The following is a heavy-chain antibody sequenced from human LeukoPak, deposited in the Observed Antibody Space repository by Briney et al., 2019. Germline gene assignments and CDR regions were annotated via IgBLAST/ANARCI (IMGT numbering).Heavy chain of an antibody. V-gene: IGHV3-74*03. J-gene: IGHJ4*02. CDR1: GFTFSRYW. Sequence: GGSLRLSCAASGFTFSRYWMHWVRQAPGKGLMWVSRISPDGSTTLYADSVKGRFTISRDNAKNTLYLQMNSLGAEDTAVYYCARSGIAYWGQGTLVTVSS. CDR3: ARSGIAY. CDR2: ISPDGSTT. D-gene: IGHD1-14*01.